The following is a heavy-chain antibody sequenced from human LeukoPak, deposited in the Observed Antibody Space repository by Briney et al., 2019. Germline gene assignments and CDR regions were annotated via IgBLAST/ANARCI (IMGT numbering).Heavy chain of an antibody. D-gene: IGHD6-13*01. CDR3: ARRDEPDSSLDY. Sequence: SETLSLTCTVSGGSISSGPFYWSWIRPPPGKGLEWIGYIYYSGSTNYNPSLKSRVTISVDTSKNQFSLKLSSVTAADTAVYYCARRDEPDSSLDYWDQGTLVTVSS. CDR1: GGSISSGPFY. V-gene: IGHV4-61*01. J-gene: IGHJ4*02. CDR2: IYYSGST.